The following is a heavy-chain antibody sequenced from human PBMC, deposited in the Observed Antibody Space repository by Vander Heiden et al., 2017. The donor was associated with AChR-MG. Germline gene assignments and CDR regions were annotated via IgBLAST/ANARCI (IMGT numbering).Heavy chain of an antibody. J-gene: IGHJ5*02. Sequence: QVQLQESGPGLVKPPQTLSLTSTVSGGSISSGDYYWSWIRQPAGKGLEWIGYIYYSGSTYYNPSLKSRVTISVDTSKNQFSLKLSSVTAADTAVYYCARVIGGWFDPWGQGTLVTVSS. CDR3: ARVIGGWFDP. CDR2: IYYSGST. V-gene: IGHV4-30-4*01. D-gene: IGHD3-10*01. CDR1: GGSISSGDYY.